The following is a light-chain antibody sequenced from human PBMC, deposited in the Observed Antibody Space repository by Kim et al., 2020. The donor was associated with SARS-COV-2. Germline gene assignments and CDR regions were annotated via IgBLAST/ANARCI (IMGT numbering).Light chain of an antibody. V-gene: IGLV1-44*01. J-gene: IGLJ3*02. Sequence: GQKVTLSGSGRASNNRHNPLSWYQQFPPTAPKLLIHNDNQRPSGVSDRFSGSKSGTSASLAISGLQPDDEAHYYCASWDDSLNGWAFGGGTKLTVL. CDR1: ASNNRHNP. CDR3: ASWDDSLNGWA. CDR2: NDN.